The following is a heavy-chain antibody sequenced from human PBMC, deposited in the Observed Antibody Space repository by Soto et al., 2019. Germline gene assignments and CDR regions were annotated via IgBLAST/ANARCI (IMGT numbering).Heavy chain of an antibody. CDR2: ISYDGRNK. J-gene: IGHJ6*02. D-gene: IGHD6-19*01. CDR3: VKDGSSGWPYYYGMDV. CDR1: GFTFSSYG. Sequence: QVQLVESGEGGVQPGRSLRLSCAASGFTFSSYGMHWVRQAPGKGLEWVAVISYDGRNKYYADSVKGRFTISRDNSRNTLFLQMSSLRAEDTAVYYCVKDGSSGWPYYYGMDVWGQGTTVTVSS. V-gene: IGHV3-30*18.